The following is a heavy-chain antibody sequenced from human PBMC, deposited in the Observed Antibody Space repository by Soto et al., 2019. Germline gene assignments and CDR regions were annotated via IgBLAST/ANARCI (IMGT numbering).Heavy chain of an antibody. V-gene: IGHV5-51*01. Sequence: GESLKISCEGSGYSFRNYWIGWVRQVPGTVLEWVGIIYPGDSATIYNPSFQGHVIISADNSISTAYLQWSSLTASDTAIYYCASYDATDYGSGSHFYCDYWGQGXQVTVYS. CDR2: IYPGDSAT. CDR3: ASYDATDYGSGSHFYCDY. D-gene: IGHD3-10*01. J-gene: IGHJ4*02. CDR1: GYSFRNYW.